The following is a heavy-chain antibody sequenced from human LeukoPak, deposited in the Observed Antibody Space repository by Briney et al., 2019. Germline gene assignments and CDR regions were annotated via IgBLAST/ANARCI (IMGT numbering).Heavy chain of an antibody. Sequence: PGGSLRLSCVASGFAFTDYCMNWVRQAPGKGLEWVSYINNDGSSTNYADSVKGRFTISRDNTKKTLHLQMNSLRDDDTALYYFSRNYNVMSYWGERTRVIVSS. V-gene: IGHV3-74*01. CDR3: SRNYNVMSY. CDR2: INNDGSST. CDR1: GFAFTDYC. D-gene: IGHD3-10*01. J-gene: IGHJ4*02.